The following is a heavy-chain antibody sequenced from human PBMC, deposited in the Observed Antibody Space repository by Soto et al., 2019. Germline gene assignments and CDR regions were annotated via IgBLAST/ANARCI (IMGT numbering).Heavy chain of an antibody. CDR3: AGPAAYASYLDY. CDR2: IIPIFGTA. Sequence: GASVKVSCKASGGTFSSYAISWVRQAPGQGLEWMGGIIPIFGTANYAQKFQGRVTITADESTSTAYMELSSLRSEDTAVYYCAGPAAYASYLDYWGQGTLVTVSS. D-gene: IGHD3-16*01. V-gene: IGHV1-69*13. CDR1: GGTFSSYA. J-gene: IGHJ4*02.